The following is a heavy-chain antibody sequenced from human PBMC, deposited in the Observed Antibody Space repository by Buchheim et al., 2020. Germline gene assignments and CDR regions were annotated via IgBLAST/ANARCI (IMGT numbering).Heavy chain of an antibody. D-gene: IGHD3-22*01. J-gene: IGHJ5*02. Sequence: QVQLVQSGAEVKKPGSSVKVSCKASGGTFSSYAISWVRQAPGQGLEWMGGIIPIFGTANYAQKFQGRVTITADESTSTASMELSSLRSEDTAVYYCARDLYYYDSSGYYKNWFDPWGQGTL. CDR1: GGTFSSYA. CDR3: ARDLYYYDSSGYYKNWFDP. V-gene: IGHV1-69*12. CDR2: IIPIFGTA.